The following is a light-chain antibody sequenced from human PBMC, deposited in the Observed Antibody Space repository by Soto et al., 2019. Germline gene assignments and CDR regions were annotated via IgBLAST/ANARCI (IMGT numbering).Light chain of an antibody. CDR1: QRVSSTF. Sequence: DIVLTQSPGTLSLSPGERATLSCRASQRVSSTFFAWYQQKPGQAPRLLMFGASNRATGIPDRFSGSGSGTDFTLTISILEPGDFAMYYCQQYGTSPRGTFGQGTKVEVK. V-gene: IGKV3-20*01. J-gene: IGKJ1*01. CDR3: QQYGTSPRGT. CDR2: GAS.